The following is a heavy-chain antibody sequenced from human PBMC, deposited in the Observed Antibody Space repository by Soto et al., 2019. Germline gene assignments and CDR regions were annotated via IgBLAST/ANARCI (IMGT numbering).Heavy chain of an antibody. Sequence: ASVKVSWKASGYTFTSYYMHWVRQAPGQGLEWMGIINPSGGSTSYAQKFQGRVTMTRDTSTSTVYMELSSLRSEDTAVYYCARDGGNGDAFDIWGQGTMVTVSS. D-gene: IGHD1-1*01. CDR2: INPSGGST. V-gene: IGHV1-46*01. CDR3: ARDGGNGDAFDI. CDR1: GYTFTSYY. J-gene: IGHJ3*02.